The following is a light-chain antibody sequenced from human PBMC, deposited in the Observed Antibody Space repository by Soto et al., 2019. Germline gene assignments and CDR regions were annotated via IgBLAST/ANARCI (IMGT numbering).Light chain of an antibody. CDR1: QSVSSY. CDR2: GAS. CDR3: QQYNSWPRT. Sequence: EIVMTQSPATLSVTTGDRATLSCRASQSVSSYLAWYQQKPGQAPRLLIYGASSRATGIPARFSGSGSGTEFTLTITSLQSEDFAVYYCQQYNSWPRTFGQGTKVDI. J-gene: IGKJ1*01. V-gene: IGKV3-15*01.